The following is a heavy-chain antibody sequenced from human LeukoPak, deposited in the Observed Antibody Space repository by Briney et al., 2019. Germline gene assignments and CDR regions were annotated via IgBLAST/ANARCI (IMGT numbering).Heavy chain of an antibody. CDR3: ARDSGVYNWNDEGWFDP. J-gene: IGHJ5*02. CDR2: INPNSGGT. D-gene: IGHD1-1*01. CDR1: GYTFTGYY. Sequence: ASVKVSCKASGYTFTGYYMHWVRQAPGQGLEWMGWINPNSGGTNYAQKFQGRVTMTRDTSISTAYMELSRLRSDDTAVYYCARDSGVYNWNDEGWFDPWGQGTLVTVSS. V-gene: IGHV1-2*02.